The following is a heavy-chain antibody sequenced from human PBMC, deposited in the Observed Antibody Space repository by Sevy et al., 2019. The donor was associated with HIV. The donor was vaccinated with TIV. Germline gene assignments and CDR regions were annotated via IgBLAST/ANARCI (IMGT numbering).Heavy chain of an antibody. J-gene: IGHJ4*02. Sequence: SETLSLTCTVSGGSISSYYWSWIREPPGKGLEWIGYIYYSGSTNYNPSLKSRLTISVDTSKNQFSLKLSSVTAADTAVYYCARVTYGPIDYWGQRTLVTVSS. CDR3: ARVTYGPIDY. CDR1: GGSISSYY. CDR2: IYYSGST. V-gene: IGHV4-59*01. D-gene: IGHD3-10*01.